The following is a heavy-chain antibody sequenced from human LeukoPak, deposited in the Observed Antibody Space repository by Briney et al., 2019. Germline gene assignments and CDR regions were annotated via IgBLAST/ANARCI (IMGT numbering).Heavy chain of an antibody. D-gene: IGHD4-17*01. V-gene: IGHV4-59*12. J-gene: IGHJ2*01. CDR2: IYYSGST. CDR1: GGSISSYY. CDR3: ARDDSILRDDYWYFDL. Sequence: SETLSLTCTVSGGSISSYYWSWIRQPPGKGLEWIGYIYYSGSTNYNPSLKSRVTISVDTSKNQFSLKLSSVTAADTAVYYCARDDSILRDDYWYFDLWGRGTLVTVSS.